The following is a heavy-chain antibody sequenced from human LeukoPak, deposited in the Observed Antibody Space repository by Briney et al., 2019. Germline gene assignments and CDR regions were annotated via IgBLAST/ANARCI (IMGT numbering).Heavy chain of an antibody. CDR1: GGSISSYY. V-gene: IGHV4-59*12. Sequence: PSETLSLTCTVSGGSISSYYWSWIRQPPGKGLEWIGYIYYSGSTNYNPSLKSRVTISVDTSKNKFSLQLNSVTPEDTAVYYCARVKTREGADYWGQGTLVTVXS. J-gene: IGHJ4*02. CDR2: IYYSGST. D-gene: IGHD1-26*01. CDR3: ARVKTREGADY.